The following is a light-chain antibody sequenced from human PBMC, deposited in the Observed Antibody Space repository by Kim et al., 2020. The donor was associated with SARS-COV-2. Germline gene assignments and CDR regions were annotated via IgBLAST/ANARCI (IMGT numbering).Light chain of an antibody. CDR2: SNN. Sequence: QRVTISCSGSRSNIGSNTVNWYQQVPGTAPKLLIYSNNQRPSGVPDRFSGSKSGTSASLAISGLQSEDEADYYCAAWDDSLNIYVFGSGTKVTVL. V-gene: IGLV1-44*01. CDR1: RSNIGSNT. CDR3: AAWDDSLNIYV. J-gene: IGLJ1*01.